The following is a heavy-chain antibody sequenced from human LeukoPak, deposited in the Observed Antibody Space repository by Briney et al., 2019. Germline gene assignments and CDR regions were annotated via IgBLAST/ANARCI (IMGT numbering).Heavy chain of an antibody. CDR3: ARGINRGGFDY. CDR2: IYYSGST. V-gene: IGHV4-39*07. CDR1: GDSISSGSYY. Sequence: PSETLSLTCTVSGDSISSGSYYWGWIRQPPGKGPEWIGSIYYSGSTNYNPSLKSRVTISVDTSKNQFSLKLSSVTAADTAVYYCARGINRGGFDYWGQGTLVTVSS. D-gene: IGHD3-16*01. J-gene: IGHJ4*02.